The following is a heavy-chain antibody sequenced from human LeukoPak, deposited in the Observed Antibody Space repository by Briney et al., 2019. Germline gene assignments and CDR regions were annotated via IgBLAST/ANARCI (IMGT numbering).Heavy chain of an antibody. CDR1: GYTFTLYY. J-gene: IGHJ1*01. D-gene: IGHD6-13*01. V-gene: IGHV5-51*01. CDR2: TYPCHSDT. Sequence: GGSLQISCKASGYTFTLYYIGWVRQMTGKGLEWMGFTYPCHSDTRYSPSFQGQVTISADKAISTAYLQWSSLKASDTAIYYCARLSPRAAVSGLYFDHWGQGTLVSVSS. CDR3: ARLSPRAAVSGLYFDH.